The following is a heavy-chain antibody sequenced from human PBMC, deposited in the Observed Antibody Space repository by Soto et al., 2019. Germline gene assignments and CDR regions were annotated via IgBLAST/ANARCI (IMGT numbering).Heavy chain of an antibody. CDR2: IKEDGSEK. CDR3: ARASSGTSGAIDY. D-gene: IGHD2-2*01. J-gene: IGHJ4*02. CDR1: AFTFRNYW. Sequence: EVQLVESGGGLVQPGGSLRLSCAASAFTFRNYWMSWVRPAPGKGLECVAKIKEDGSEKYYVDSVKGRFTISRDNAENSVYLQMNSLTVEDTAMYYCARASSGTSGAIDYWGQGTLVTVSS. V-gene: IGHV3-7*04.